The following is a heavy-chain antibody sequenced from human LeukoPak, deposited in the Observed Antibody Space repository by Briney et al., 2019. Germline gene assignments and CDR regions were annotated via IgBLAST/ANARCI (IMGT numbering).Heavy chain of an antibody. J-gene: IGHJ4*03. CDR2: ISGSGANT. V-gene: IGHV3-23*01. Sequence: GGSLRLSCAASGFTFSTYAMSWVRQAPGKGLEWVSTISGSGANTYYADSVRGRFTISRDNSKNTLYLHMNSLRAEDTAVYYCAKEGAGYTNPYYFDYWGQGTTVAVSS. D-gene: IGHD3-16*02. CDR1: GFTFSTYA. CDR3: AKEGAGYTNPYYFDY.